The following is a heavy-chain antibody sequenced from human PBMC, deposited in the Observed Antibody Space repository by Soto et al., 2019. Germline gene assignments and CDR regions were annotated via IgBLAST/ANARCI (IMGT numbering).Heavy chain of an antibody. J-gene: IGHJ6*04. Sequence: PSETLSLTCTVSGGSVSSGSYYWSWIRQPPGKGLEWIGYIYYSGRTNYNPSLKSRVTISVDTSKNQFSLKLSSVTGADTAVYYCARDTAVGARIDYYYRMDVWGKGTTVSVSS. D-gene: IGHD1-26*01. V-gene: IGHV4-61*01. CDR1: GGSVSSGSYY. CDR2: IYYSGRT. CDR3: ARDTAVGARIDYYYRMDV.